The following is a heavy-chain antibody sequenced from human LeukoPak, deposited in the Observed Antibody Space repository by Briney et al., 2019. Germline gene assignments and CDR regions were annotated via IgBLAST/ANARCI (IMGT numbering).Heavy chain of an antibody. CDR3: AREQSKMDTIKVFHI. D-gene: IGHD5-24*01. CDR1: GFTFSSYA. Sequence: GGSLRLSCAASGFTFSSYAMHWVRQAPGKGLEWVAVIPYDGSNKYYADSVKGRFIISRDNSKNTLYLLMNSLRAEDTAVYYCAREQSKMDTIKVFHIWGQGTMVTVSS. V-gene: IGHV3-30-3*01. CDR2: IPYDGSNK. J-gene: IGHJ3*02.